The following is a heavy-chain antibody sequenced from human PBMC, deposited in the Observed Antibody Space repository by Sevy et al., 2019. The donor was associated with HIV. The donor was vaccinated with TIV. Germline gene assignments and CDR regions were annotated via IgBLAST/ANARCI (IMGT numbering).Heavy chain of an antibody. CDR1: GGSISSSSYY. V-gene: IGHV4-39*01. J-gene: IGHJ3*02. D-gene: IGHD3-22*01. CDR3: ARLNYYDSTCLYAFDI. CDR2: IYYSGST. Sequence: SETLSLTCTVSGGSISSSSYYWGWIRQPPGKGLEWIGSIYYSGSTYYNPSLKSRVTISVDTSKNQFSLKLSSVTAADTAVYYCARLNYYDSTCLYAFDIWGQGTMVTVSS.